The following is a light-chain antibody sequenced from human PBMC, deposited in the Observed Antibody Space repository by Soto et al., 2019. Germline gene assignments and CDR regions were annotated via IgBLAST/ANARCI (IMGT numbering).Light chain of an antibody. Sequence: IVMTHTPATLSVSPLERAHLSFRASQMVSSTLALYQQKPGQAPRLLIYGASKRATGIPDRFSGSGSGKEFTLTISSLQPDDVAIYYCPQYNDYSWTFGQGTKVDIK. J-gene: IGKJ1*01. CDR2: GAS. V-gene: IGKV3-15*01. CDR1: QMVSST. CDR3: PQYNDYSWT.